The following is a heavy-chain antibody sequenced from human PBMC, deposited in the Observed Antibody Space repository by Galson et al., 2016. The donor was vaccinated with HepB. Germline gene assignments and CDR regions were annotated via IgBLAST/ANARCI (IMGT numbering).Heavy chain of an antibody. Sequence: SVKVSCKGSGYLLSDLSIHWVRQPPGKGLEWMGGFDPELRKLVYAQRFKDRVTMTEDTSTDTAYMELSNLRSEDTAMYYCTFSIRVAGLASPTALEYFQRWGQGTQLTVSS. CDR3: TFSIRVAGLASPTALEYFQR. CDR2: FDPELRKL. V-gene: IGHV1-24*01. D-gene: IGHD1-1*01. J-gene: IGHJ1*01. CDR1: GYLLSDLS.